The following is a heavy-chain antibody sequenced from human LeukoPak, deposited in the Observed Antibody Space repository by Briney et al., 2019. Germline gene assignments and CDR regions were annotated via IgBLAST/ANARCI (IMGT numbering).Heavy chain of an antibody. CDR1: GGSFSGYY. D-gene: IGHD6-13*01. CDR2: INHSGST. V-gene: IGHV4-34*01. CDR3: ARLVPGQGIAAAGTLPSFDY. Sequence: SETLSLTCAVYGGSFSGYYWSWIRQPPGKGLEWIGEINHSGSTNYNPSLKSRVTISVDTSKNQFSLKLSSVTAADTAVYYCARLVPGQGIAAAGTLPSFDYWGRGTLVTVSS. J-gene: IGHJ4*02.